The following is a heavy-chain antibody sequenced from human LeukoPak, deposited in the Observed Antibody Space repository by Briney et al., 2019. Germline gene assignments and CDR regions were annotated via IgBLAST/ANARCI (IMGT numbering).Heavy chain of an antibody. D-gene: IGHD4-17*01. CDR2: ISSSGSTI. CDR1: GFTFSSYE. V-gene: IGHV3-48*03. CDR3: AKDTGGDYIFDY. Sequence: GGSLRLSCAASGFTFSSYEMNWVRQAPGKGLEWVSYISSSGSTIYYADSVKGRFTISRDNSKNTLYLQMNSLRAEDTAVYYCAKDTGGDYIFDYWGQGTLVTVSS. J-gene: IGHJ4*02.